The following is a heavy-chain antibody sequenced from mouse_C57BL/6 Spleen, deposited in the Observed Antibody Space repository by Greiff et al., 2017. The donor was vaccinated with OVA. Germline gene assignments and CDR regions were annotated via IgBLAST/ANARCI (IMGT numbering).Heavy chain of an antibody. D-gene: IGHD4-1*01. Sequence: VQLKESGPGLVKPSQSLSLTCSVTGYSITSGYYWNWIRQFPGNKLEWMGYISYDGSNNYNPSLKNRISITRDTSKNQFFLKLNSVTTEDTATYYCARVTGTVDYWGQGTTLTVSS. CDR2: ISYDGSN. V-gene: IGHV3-6*01. CDR3: ARVTGTVDY. CDR1: GYSITSGYY. J-gene: IGHJ2*01.